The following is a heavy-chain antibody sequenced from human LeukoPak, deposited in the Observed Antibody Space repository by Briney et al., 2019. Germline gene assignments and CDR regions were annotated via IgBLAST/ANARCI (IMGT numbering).Heavy chain of an antibody. J-gene: IGHJ4*02. CDR2: FKTKYHQV. Sequence: PGGSLRLSCVASGFTFSDYAMNWVRQAPGKGLEWVSTFKTKYHQVYYADSVKGRFTVSRDNSKNTLYLQMNSLRAEDTAVYYCAKTPGDCTGGTCYSFDYWGQGSLVTVSS. D-gene: IGHD2-15*01. V-gene: IGHV3-23*01. CDR1: GFTFSDYA. CDR3: AKTPGDCTGGTCYSFDY.